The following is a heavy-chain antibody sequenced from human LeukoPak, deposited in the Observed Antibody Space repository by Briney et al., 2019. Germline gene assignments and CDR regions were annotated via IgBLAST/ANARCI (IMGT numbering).Heavy chain of an antibody. CDR3: AKDSAYSSGWYFDY. CDR2: ISGSGGST. D-gene: IGHD6-19*01. Sequence: HPGGSLKLSCAASGFTFSSYAMSWVRQAPGKGLEWVSAISGSGGSTYYADSVKGRFTISRDNSKNTLYLQMNSLRAEDTAVYYCAKDSAYSSGWYFDYWGQGTLVTVSS. J-gene: IGHJ4*02. V-gene: IGHV3-23*01. CDR1: GFTFSSYA.